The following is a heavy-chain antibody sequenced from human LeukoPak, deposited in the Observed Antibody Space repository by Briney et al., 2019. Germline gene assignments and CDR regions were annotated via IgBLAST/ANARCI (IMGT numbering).Heavy chain of an antibody. J-gene: IGHJ4*02. CDR2: IKQDGSEK. CDR3: ARSGTRARSPGDY. D-gene: IGHD3-10*01. Sequence: PGGSLRLSCVVSGFTFSRYWITWVRQAPGKGLEWVANIKQDGSEKYYVDSVKGRFTISRDNAKSSMYLQMNSLRAEDTAVYYRARSGTRARSPGDYWGQGTLVTVSS. V-gene: IGHV3-7*01. CDR1: GFTFSRYW.